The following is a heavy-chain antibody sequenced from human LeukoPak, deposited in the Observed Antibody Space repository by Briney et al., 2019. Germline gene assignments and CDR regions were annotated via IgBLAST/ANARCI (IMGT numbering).Heavy chain of an antibody. CDR3: ARHFRSNGDFGPPDY. CDR1: GYSFPSYW. J-gene: IGHJ4*02. V-gene: IGHV5-51*01. Sequence: PGESLKISCKGSGYSFPSYWIGWVRQMPGEGLEWMGIIFPGDSDTKYSPSFQGQVTISADKSISTAYLQWSSLKASDTAMYYCARHFRSNGDFGPPDYWGQGTLVTVSS. D-gene: IGHD4-17*01. CDR2: IFPGDSDT.